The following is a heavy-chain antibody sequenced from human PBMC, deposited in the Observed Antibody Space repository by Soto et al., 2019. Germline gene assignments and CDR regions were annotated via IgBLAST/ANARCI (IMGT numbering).Heavy chain of an antibody. J-gene: IGHJ1*01. V-gene: IGHV1-18*01. D-gene: IGHD1-20*01. Sequence: QVQVLQSGPEGKRPGASVKVSCTTSGYTFITSGISWLRQAPGQGLEWVGWIRPDNGNTKSAQRLQGRVTLTTDTSASTAYMELRSLTSDDTAMYYCTRDTESKRYNDWGQGTLVTVSS. CDR1: GYTFITSG. CDR2: IRPDNGNT. CDR3: TRDTESKRYND.